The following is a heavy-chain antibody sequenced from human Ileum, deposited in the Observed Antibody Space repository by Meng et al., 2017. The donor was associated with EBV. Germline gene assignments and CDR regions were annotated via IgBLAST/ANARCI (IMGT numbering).Heavy chain of an antibody. CDR2: ISYDGSNK. D-gene: IGHD5-24*01. J-gene: IGHJ4*02. CDR3: ARDRDGYHDY. Sequence: QVQLVESGGGVVQPGRSLRLSCVASGFTFSSYVMHWVRQAPGKGLEWVAVISYDGSNKYYADSVKGRFTISRDNSKNTLYLQMNSLRAEDTAVYYCARDRDGYHDYWGQGTLVTVSS. V-gene: IGHV3-30-3*01. CDR1: GFTFSSYV.